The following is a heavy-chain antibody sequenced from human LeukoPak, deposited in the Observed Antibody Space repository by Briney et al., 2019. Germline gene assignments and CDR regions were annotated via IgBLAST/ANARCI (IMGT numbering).Heavy chain of an antibody. CDR2: IYSGGST. CDR1: GFTVSGNY. Sequence: GGSLRLSCAASGFTVSGNYMIWVRQAPGKGLEWVSLIYSGGSTYYADSVKGRFTISRDNSNNTLYLQMNSLRAEDTAVYYCARAHDSGYYYGFDYWGQETLVTVSS. V-gene: IGHV3-66*01. J-gene: IGHJ4*02. CDR3: ARAHDSGYYYGFDY. D-gene: IGHD3-22*01.